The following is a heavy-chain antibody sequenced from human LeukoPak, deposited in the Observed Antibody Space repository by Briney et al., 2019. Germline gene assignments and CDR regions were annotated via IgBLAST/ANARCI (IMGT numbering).Heavy chain of an antibody. Sequence: GGSLRLSCAASGFTFSSYSMNWVRQAPGKGLEWVSSISSSSSYIYYADPVKGRFTISRDNAKNSLYLQMNSLRAEDTAVYYCARDPRYYDSSGYYSSRGYWGQGTLVTVSS. V-gene: IGHV3-21*01. CDR2: ISSSSSYI. CDR3: ARDPRYYDSSGYYSSRGY. CDR1: GFTFSSYS. D-gene: IGHD3-22*01. J-gene: IGHJ4*02.